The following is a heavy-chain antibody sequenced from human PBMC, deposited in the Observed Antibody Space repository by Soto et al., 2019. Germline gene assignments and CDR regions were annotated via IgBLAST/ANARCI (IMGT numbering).Heavy chain of an antibody. CDR3: ARDRGAAAGHSDY. CDR2: ISYDGSTK. J-gene: IGHJ4*02. CDR1: GFTFSNYA. V-gene: IGHV3-30-3*01. Sequence: QVQLVESGGGVVQPGRSLRLSCAASGFTFSNYAIHWVRQGPGKGLEWVAVISYDGSTKYCADSVKGRFTISRDNSKNTLFLQMNSLRPEDTAVYYCARDRGAAAGHSDYWGQGTLVTVSS. D-gene: IGHD6-13*01.